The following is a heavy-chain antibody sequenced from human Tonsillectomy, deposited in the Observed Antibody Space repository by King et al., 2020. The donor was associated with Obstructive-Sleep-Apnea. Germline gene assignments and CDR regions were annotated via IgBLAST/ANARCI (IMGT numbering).Heavy chain of an antibody. V-gene: IGHV4-34*01. CDR2: INHSGST. D-gene: IGHD3-16*01. J-gene: IGHJ4*02. CDR3: ASPPVRGGDY. CDR1: GGSFSGYY. Sequence: VQLQQWGAGLLKPSETLSLTCAVYGGSFSGYYWSWIRQPPGKGLELIGEINHSGSTNYNPSLKSRVTISVDTSKNQFSLKLTSVTAADTAVYYCASPPVRGGDYWGQGTLVTVSS.